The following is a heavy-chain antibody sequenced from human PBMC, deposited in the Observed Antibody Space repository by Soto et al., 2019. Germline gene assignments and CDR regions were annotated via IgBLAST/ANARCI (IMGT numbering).Heavy chain of an antibody. Sequence: QVQLVESGGGVVQPGRSLRLSCEGSGFTFSNYGLHWVRQAPSKGLEWVAVISYDGSHKYYADSVKGRFTISRDNSNNMLYLQMDSLRAEDTAVYYCAKDGAPRYCSRSSCHPAGAYWGQGTLVTVSS. CDR2: ISYDGSHK. CDR3: AKDGAPRYCSRSSCHPAGAY. J-gene: IGHJ4*02. CDR1: GFTFSNYG. D-gene: IGHD2-15*01. V-gene: IGHV3-30*18.